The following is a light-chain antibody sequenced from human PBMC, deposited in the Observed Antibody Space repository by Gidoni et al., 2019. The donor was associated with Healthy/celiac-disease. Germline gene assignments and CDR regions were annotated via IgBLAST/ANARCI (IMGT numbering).Light chain of an antibody. CDR1: QSVLYSSNNKNY. V-gene: IGKV4-1*01. CDR3: QQYYSTPRT. CDR2: WAS. Sequence: DIVMTQSPDSLAVSLGERATINCKSSQSVLYSSNNKNYLAWYQQKPGQPPKLLIYWASTRESGVPDRFSGSGSGTDFTLTISSLQAEDGAVYYCQQYYSTPRTFGKGTKVEIK. J-gene: IGKJ1*01.